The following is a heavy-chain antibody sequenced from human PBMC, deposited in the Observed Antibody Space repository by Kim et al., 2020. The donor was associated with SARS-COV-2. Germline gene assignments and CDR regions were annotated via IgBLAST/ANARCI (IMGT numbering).Heavy chain of an antibody. CDR3: ARHGPAWGGGTYWYFDL. Sequence: SETLSLTCTVSGGSISSSSYYWGWIRQPPGKGLEWIGSIYYSGSTYYNPSLKSRVTISVDTSKNQFSLKLSSVTAADTAVYYCARHGPAWGGGTYWYFDLWGRGTLVTVSS. CDR2: IYYSGST. CDR1: GGSISSSSYY. D-gene: IGHD3-16*01. V-gene: IGHV4-39*01. J-gene: IGHJ2*01.